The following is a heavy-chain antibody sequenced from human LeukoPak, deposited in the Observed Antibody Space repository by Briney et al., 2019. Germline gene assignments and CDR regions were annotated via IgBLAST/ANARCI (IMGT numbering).Heavy chain of an antibody. V-gene: IGHV1-69*04. J-gene: IGHJ4*02. CDR2: IIPIFGIA. CDR3: ARSYYDSSGSFDY. D-gene: IGHD3-22*01. CDR1: GCTFSSYA. Sequence: SVKVSCKASGCTFSSYAVSWVRQAPGQGLEWMGRIIPIFGIANYAQKFQGRVTLTADKSTSTAYMELSSLRSEDTAVYYCARSYYDSSGSFDYWGQGTLVTVSS.